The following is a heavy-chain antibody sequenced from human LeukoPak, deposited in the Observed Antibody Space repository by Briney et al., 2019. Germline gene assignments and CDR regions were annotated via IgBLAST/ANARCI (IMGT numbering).Heavy chain of an antibody. V-gene: IGHV4-30-2*01. Sequence: LRLSCAASGFTFSSYAMSWVRQAPGKGLEWIGYIYHSGSTYYNPSLKSRVTISVDRSKNQFSLKLSSVTAADTAVYYCARGGTVTTYFQRWGQGTLVTVSS. CDR3: ARGGTVTTYFQR. D-gene: IGHD4-17*01. CDR1: GFTFSSYA. J-gene: IGHJ1*01. CDR2: IYHSGST.